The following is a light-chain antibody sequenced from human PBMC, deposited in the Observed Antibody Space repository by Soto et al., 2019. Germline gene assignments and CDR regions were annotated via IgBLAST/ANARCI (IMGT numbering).Light chain of an antibody. CDR1: QSVSSSY. CDR3: QQYGSSEII. V-gene: IGKV3-20*01. CDR2: GAS. J-gene: IGKJ5*01. Sequence: EIVLTQSPGTLSLSPGERATLSCRASQSVSSSYLAWYQQKPGQAPRLLIYGASSMATGIPDRFSGSGSGTDFTLTISRLEPEDFAVFYCQQYGSSEIIFGQGTRLEIK.